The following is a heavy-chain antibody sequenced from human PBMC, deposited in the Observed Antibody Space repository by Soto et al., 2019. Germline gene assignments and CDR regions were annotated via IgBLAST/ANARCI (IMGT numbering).Heavy chain of an antibody. Sequence: EVQLVESGGGLVQPGGSLRLSCAASGFTFSSYWMHWVRQAPGKGLVWVYRINSDGSSTSYADSVKGRFTISRDNAKTTLYLQMTGRRAEDTAVYYCGRGERYSSGWYSYCCQGTLVIVCS. D-gene: IGHD6-19*01. CDR3: GRGERYSSGWYSY. CDR2: INSDGSST. J-gene: IGHJ4*02. V-gene: IGHV3-74*01. CDR1: GFTFSSYW.